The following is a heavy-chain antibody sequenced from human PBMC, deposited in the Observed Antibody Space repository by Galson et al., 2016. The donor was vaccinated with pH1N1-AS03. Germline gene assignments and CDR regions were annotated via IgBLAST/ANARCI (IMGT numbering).Heavy chain of an antibody. CDR3: TSGMVELDC. Sequence: LRLSCAASGFRFIDYWLTWVRQAPGKGLEWVANIDQDGSEKYYMDSVEGRFTISRDNAKNSLSLQMNSLRSEDTAVYYCTSGMVELDCWGQGTLVTVSS. V-gene: IGHV3-7*01. CDR2: IDQDGSEK. CDR1: GFRFIDYW. J-gene: IGHJ4*02. D-gene: IGHD3-10*01.